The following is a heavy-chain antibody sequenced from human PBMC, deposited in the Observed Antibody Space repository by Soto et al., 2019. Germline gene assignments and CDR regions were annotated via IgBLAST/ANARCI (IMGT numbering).Heavy chain of an antibody. V-gene: IGHV4-4*07. CDR2: FSLSGTT. CDR3: ARGMTPPGAPAWYYFDS. J-gene: IGHJ4*02. D-gene: IGHD2-8*02. CDR1: GACIAGSSY. Sequence: ETLSLTCSVSGACIAGSSYWSWIRQPAGKGLEWIGRFSLSGTTNYSPSLRSRVTMSADVSKNQFSLRLTSVTAADTALYYCARGMTPPGAPAWYYFDSWGQGTLVTVSS.